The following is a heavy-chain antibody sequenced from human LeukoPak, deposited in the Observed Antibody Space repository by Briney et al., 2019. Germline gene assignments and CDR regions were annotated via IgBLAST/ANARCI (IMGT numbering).Heavy chain of an antibody. CDR2: INRRGAI. D-gene: IGHD6-19*01. CDR3: ARGLQQISVTDL. V-gene: IGHV4-34*01. J-gene: IGHJ4*02. CDR1: GGSFGSNY. Sequence: SETLSLTCGVYGGSFGSNYWTWIRQPPGKGLEWIGEINRRGAINYHPSLKSRVTISLDTSKNQFSLKIKSVTAADTAVYYCARGLQQISVTDLWGPGTLVVVSS.